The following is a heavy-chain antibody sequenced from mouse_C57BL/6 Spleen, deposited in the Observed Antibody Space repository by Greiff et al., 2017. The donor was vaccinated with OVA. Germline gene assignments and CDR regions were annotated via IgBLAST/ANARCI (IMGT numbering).Heavy chain of an antibody. Sequence: VQLKESGPELVKPGASVKISCKASGYAFSSSWMNWVKQRPGKGLEWIGRIYPGDGDTNYNGKFKGKATLTADKSSSTAYMQLSSLTSEDSAVYFCSIDSSGYSLDYWGQGTTLTVSS. CDR2: IYPGDGDT. J-gene: IGHJ2*01. D-gene: IGHD3-2*02. CDR1: GYAFSSSW. V-gene: IGHV1-82*01. CDR3: SIDSSGYSLDY.